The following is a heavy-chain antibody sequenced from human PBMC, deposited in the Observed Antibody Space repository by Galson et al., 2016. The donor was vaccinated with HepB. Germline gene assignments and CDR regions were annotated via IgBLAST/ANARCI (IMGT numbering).Heavy chain of an antibody. CDR2: ISSSSSYI. D-gene: IGHD3-22*01. CDR3: ARDGYYDSSGYYYDDYYYGMDV. Sequence: SLRLSCAASGFTFSSYSMNWVRQAPGKGLEWVSSISSSSSYIYDADSVKGRFTISRDNAENSLYLQMNSLRAGDTAVYYCARDGYYDSSGYYYDDYYYGMDVWGQGTTVTVSS. V-gene: IGHV3-21*01. CDR1: GFTFSSYS. J-gene: IGHJ6*02.